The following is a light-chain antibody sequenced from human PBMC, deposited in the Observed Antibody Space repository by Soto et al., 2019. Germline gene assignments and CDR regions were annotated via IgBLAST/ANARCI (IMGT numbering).Light chain of an antibody. CDR1: NVGGKS. CDR2: YDS. V-gene: IGLV3-21*01. CDR3: QVWESSGDHPV. Sequence: SYEVTQPPSVSVAPGETARITCGGNNVGGKSVHWYQQKPGQAPVLAIYYDSDRPSGIPERFSGSDSGNTATLTISRVEAGDEDDYYCQVWESSGDHPVFGGGTQLAVL. J-gene: IGLJ7*01.